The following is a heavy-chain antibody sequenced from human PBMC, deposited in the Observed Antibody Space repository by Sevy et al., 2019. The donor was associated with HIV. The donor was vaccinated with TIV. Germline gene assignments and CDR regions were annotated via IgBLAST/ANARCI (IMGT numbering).Heavy chain of an antibody. CDR2: ISYDGSNK. CDR1: GFTFSSYA. D-gene: IGHD3-16*01. V-gene: IGHV3-30*04. Sequence: GGSLRLSCAASGFTFSSYAMHWVRQAPGKGLEWVAVISYDGSNKYYADSVKGRFTISRDNSKNTLYLQMNSLRAEDTAVYYWAGGGGDYYFDYWGQGTLVTVSS. J-gene: IGHJ4*02. CDR3: AGGGGDYYFDY.